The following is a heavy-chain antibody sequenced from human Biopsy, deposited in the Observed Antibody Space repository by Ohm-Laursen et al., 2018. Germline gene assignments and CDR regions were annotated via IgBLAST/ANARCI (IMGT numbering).Heavy chain of an antibody. CDR1: GFTFSTYG. J-gene: IGHJ4*02. Sequence: SLRLSCAAFGFTFSTYGLNWVRQAPGRGLECVASITHAGFVYYEDSLKGRFTISRDNAKNSLFLQMNSLRIKDTAFYYCAAGDNTYKLLHWGQGTLVTVSS. D-gene: IGHD3-10*01. V-gene: IGHV3-21*01. CDR3: AAGDNTYKLLH. CDR2: ITHAGFV.